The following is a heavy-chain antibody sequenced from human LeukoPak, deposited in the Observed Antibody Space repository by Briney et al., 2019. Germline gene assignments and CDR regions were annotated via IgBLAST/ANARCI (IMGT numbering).Heavy chain of an antibody. CDR3: ARGGTMVPDY. V-gene: IGHV4-59*01. J-gene: IGHJ4*02. CDR1: GGSISSYY. Sequence: SETLSLTCTVSGGSISSYYWSWIRQPPGKGLEWIGYIYYSGSTNYNPSLESRVTISVDTSKNQFSLKLSSVTAADTAVYYCARGGTMVPDYWGQGTLVTVSS. D-gene: IGHD3-10*01. CDR2: IYYSGST.